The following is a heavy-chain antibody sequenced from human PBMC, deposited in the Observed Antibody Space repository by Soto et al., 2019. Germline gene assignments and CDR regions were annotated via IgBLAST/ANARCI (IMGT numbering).Heavy chain of an antibody. Sequence: PSETLSLTCTVSGGSISSGGYYWSWIRQHPGKGLEWIGYIYYSGSTYYNPSLKSRVTISVDTPKNQFSLKLSSVTAADTAVYYCARSDSSLGHSYAKVDYWGQGTLVTVSS. D-gene: IGHD5-18*01. CDR2: IYYSGST. CDR3: ARSDSSLGHSYAKVDY. CDR1: GGSISSGGYY. J-gene: IGHJ4*02. V-gene: IGHV4-31*03.